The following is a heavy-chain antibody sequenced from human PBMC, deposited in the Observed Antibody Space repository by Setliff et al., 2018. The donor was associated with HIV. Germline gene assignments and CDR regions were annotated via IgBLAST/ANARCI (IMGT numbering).Heavy chain of an antibody. CDR1: GFHFSTSA. J-gene: IGHJ4*02. CDR3: AKDRYYDSSGSPFDY. CDR2: IHYDGSHE. V-gene: IGHV3-30*02. D-gene: IGHD3-22*01. Sequence: SLRLSCAASGFHFSTSAMHWVRQAPGQGLEWVAIIHYDGSHEDYADSVKGRFTISRDNSKNTLYLQMNSLRAEDTAVYYCAKDRYYDSSGSPFDYWGQGTLVTVSS.